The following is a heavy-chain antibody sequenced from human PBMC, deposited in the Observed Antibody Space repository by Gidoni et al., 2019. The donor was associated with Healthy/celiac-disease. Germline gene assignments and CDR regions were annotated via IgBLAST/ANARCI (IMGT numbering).Heavy chain of an antibody. CDR2: IYHSGST. D-gene: IGHD3-22*01. CDR3: ARIGRVVIKDYYYMDV. V-gene: IGHV4-4*02. CDR1: GGSISSSNW. Sequence: QVQLQESGPGLVKPSGTLSLTCAASGGSISSSNWWSWVRQPPGKGLEWIGEIYHSGSTNYNPSLKSRVTISVDKSKNQFSLKLSSVTAADTAVYYCARIGRVVIKDYYYMDVWGKGTTVTVSS. J-gene: IGHJ6*03.